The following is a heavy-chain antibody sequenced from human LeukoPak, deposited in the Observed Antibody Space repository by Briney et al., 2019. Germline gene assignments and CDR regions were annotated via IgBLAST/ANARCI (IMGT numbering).Heavy chain of an antibody. V-gene: IGHV4-39*01. D-gene: IGHD5-18*01. CDR3: ARHTAMGSPLHY. CDR1: GGSISSSAYY. Sequence: SETLSLTCTVSGGSISSSAYYWGSIRQPPGKGLEWIGSRYYSGSTYYNPSLKTRVTISVDTSKNQFSLNLSSVTAADTAVYYCARHTAMGSPLHYWGQGTLVTVSS. J-gene: IGHJ4*02. CDR2: RYYSGST.